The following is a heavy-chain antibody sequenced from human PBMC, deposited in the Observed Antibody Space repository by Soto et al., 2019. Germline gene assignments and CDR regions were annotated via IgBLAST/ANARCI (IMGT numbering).Heavy chain of an antibody. D-gene: IGHD6-19*01. CDR1: GFTFSSYG. Sequence: QVQLVESGRGVVQPGRSLRLSCAASGFTFSSYGMHWVRQAPGKGLEWVAVIWYDGSNKYYGDSVNGRFTISRDNSKNMLYLQMNSLRAEDTAVYYCAREEAVAGTHLYYFDYWGQGTLVTVSS. V-gene: IGHV3-33*01. J-gene: IGHJ4*02. CDR2: IWYDGSNK. CDR3: AREEAVAGTHLYYFDY.